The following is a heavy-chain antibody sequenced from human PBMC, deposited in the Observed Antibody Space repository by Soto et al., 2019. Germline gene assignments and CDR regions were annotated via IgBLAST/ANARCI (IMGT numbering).Heavy chain of an antibody. CDR2: ISSSGITT. CDR1: GFTFRNYE. CDR3: ARYGTRADW. Sequence: EVQLVESGGGFVQPGGSLRLSCAASGFTFRNYETNWVRKAPGKGVEWISYISSSGITTYYADFAAGRFTISRDNAKPSLYLHLNSVRVEDTAVSYCARYGTRADWWGLGTQVTVSS. J-gene: IGHJ4*02. D-gene: IGHD1-1*01. V-gene: IGHV3-48*03.